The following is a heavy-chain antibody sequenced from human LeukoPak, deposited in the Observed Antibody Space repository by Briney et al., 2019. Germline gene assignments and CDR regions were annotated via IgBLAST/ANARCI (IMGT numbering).Heavy chain of an antibody. J-gene: IGHJ4*02. D-gene: IGHD2-21*01. V-gene: IGHV3-7*01. CDR1: GFTLSAHW. CDR2: IKEDGSEK. CDR3: ARDLYSQY. Sequence: GGSLRLSCAASGFTLSAHWMSWVRQAPGKGLEWVANIKEDGSEKYYVDSVKGRFTISRDIAKNSLYLQMNSLRAEDMAVYYCARDLYSQYWGQGTLVTVSS.